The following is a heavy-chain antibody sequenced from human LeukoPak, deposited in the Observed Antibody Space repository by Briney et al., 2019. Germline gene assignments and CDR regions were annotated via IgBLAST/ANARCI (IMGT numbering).Heavy chain of an antibody. CDR3: ASMWEGGY. CDR1: GFTFSSYW. CDR2: IKQDGSEK. Sequence: GGSLRLSCAASGFTFSSYWMSWVRQAPGKGLEWVATIKQDGSEKYYGDSVKGRFTISRDNAQSSLFLQMNSLRDEDAAVYFCASMWEGGYWGQGTLVTVSS. D-gene: IGHD1-26*01. V-gene: IGHV3-7*01. J-gene: IGHJ4*02.